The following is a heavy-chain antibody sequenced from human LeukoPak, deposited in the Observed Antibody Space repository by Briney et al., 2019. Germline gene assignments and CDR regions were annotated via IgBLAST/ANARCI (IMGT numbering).Heavy chain of an antibody. CDR1: GYTFTGYY. CDR3: AKNSDYYDSSGYYTEPCFEY. Sequence: ASVKVSCKASGYTFTGYYMQWVRQPPGQGLEWMGWINPNSCGTNYAQKFQGRVTITRSTSKGTAYIERSMLRSDDTAVDYCAKNSDYYDSSGYYTEPCFEYWGQGNLLPVPS. V-gene: IGHV1-2*02. D-gene: IGHD3-22*01. J-gene: IGHJ4*02. CDR2: INPNSCGT.